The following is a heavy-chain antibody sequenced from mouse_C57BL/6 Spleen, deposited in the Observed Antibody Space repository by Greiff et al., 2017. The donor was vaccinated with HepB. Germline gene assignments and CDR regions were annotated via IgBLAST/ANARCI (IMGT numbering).Heavy chain of an antibody. D-gene: IGHD2-5*01. Sequence: QVQLKEPGAELVKPGASVKMSCKASGYTFTSYWITWVKQRPGQGLEWIGDIYPGSGSTNYNEKFKSKATLTVDTSSSTAYMQLSSLTSEDSAVYYCARRDLYYSNYGFDYWGQGTTLTVSS. J-gene: IGHJ2*01. CDR1: GYTFTSYW. V-gene: IGHV1-55*01. CDR2: IYPGSGST. CDR3: ARRDLYYSNYGFDY.